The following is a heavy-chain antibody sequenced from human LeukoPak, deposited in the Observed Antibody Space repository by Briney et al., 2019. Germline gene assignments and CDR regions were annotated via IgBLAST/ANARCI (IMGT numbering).Heavy chain of an antibody. Sequence: GGSLRLSCAASGFTFSSYGMHWVRQAPGKGLEWVAVIWYDGSNKYYADSVKGRFTISRDNSKNTLYLQMNSLRAEDTAVYYCARDFSWLNFDYWGQGTLVTVSS. V-gene: IGHV3-33*01. J-gene: IGHJ4*02. D-gene: IGHD3-22*01. CDR1: GFTFSSYG. CDR2: IWYDGSNK. CDR3: ARDFSWLNFDY.